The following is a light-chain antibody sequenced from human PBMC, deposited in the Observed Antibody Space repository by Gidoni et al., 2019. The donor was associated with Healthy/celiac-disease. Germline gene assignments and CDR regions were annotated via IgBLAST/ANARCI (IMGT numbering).Light chain of an antibody. Sequence: EIVMTQSPATLSVSPGERATLSCRASQSVSSNLAWYQQKPGQAPRLLIYGASTRATGIPARFSGSGSGTEVTLTISSLQSEDFAVYYCQQYNNWPPYTFGQXTKLEIK. J-gene: IGKJ2*01. V-gene: IGKV3-15*01. CDR1: QSVSSN. CDR2: GAS. CDR3: QQYNNWPPYT.